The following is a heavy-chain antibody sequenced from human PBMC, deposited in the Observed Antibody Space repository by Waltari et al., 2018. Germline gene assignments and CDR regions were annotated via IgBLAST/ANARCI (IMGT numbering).Heavy chain of an antibody. Sequence: EVQLVESGGGLVQPGGSLRLSCAASGFPFSIYWMTWVRQAPGEGLELVANIKEDGTDTYYVDSVKGRFTISKDNAENSLYLQMNSLRVEDTAIYYCARSQRHSFEICGQGTMVTVSS. CDR2: IKEDGTDT. V-gene: IGHV3-7*03. CDR1: GFPFSIYW. CDR3: ARSQRHSFEI. J-gene: IGHJ3*02. D-gene: IGHD3-3*02.